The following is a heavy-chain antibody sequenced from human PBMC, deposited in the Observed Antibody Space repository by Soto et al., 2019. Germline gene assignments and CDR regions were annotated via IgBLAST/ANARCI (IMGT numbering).Heavy chain of an antibody. CDR1: GFTFSSYE. J-gene: IGHJ5*02. CDR2: ISSSGSTI. CDR3: ARDRDWFDP. V-gene: IGHV3-48*03. Sequence: GGSLRLSCGASGFTFSSYEMNWVRQAPGKGLEWVSYISSSGSTIYYADSVKGRFTISRDNVKNSLYLQMNSLRAEDTAVYYRARDRDWFDPWGQGTLVTVSS. D-gene: IGHD3-10*01.